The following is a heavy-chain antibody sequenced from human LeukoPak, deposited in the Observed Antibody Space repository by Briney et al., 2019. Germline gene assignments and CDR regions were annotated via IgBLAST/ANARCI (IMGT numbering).Heavy chain of an antibody. Sequence: YPGGSLRLSCAASGFTFSGHSINWVRQAPGKGLEWVSSISTSGTHIYYADSVKGRFTISRDNAKNSLYLQMNSLRAEDTAVYYCARDWGSKGYWGQGTPVTVSS. CDR2: ISTSGTHI. D-gene: IGHD7-27*01. J-gene: IGHJ4*02. V-gene: IGHV3-21*01. CDR3: ARDWGSKGY. CDR1: GFTFSGHS.